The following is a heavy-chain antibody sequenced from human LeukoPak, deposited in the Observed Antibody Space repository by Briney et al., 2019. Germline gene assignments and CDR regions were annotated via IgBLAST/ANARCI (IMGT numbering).Heavy chain of an antibody. V-gene: IGHV3-21*01. CDR3: ARVYDSSGYYYHY. Sequence: GGSLGLSCAASGFTFSSYSMNWVRQAPGKGLEWVSSISSSSSYIYYADSVKGRFTISRDNAKNSLYLQMNSLRAEDTAVYYCARVYDSSGYYYHYWGQGTLVTVSS. CDR2: ISSSSSYI. D-gene: IGHD3-22*01. J-gene: IGHJ4*02. CDR1: GFTFSSYS.